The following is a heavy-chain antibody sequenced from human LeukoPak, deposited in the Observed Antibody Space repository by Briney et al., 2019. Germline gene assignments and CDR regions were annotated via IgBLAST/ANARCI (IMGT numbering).Heavy chain of an antibody. CDR2: IKEDGREK. V-gene: IGHV3-7*01. D-gene: IGHD3-22*01. CDR3: ARTGYYYDSSGSLGAFDI. CDR1: GFTFSSSW. Sequence: AGGSLRLSCATSGFTFSSSWMSWVRQAPGKGLECVANIKEDGREKYYVDSVKGRFTISRDNAKNSLYLQMSSLRAEDTAVYYCARTGYYYDSSGSLGAFDIWGQGTMVTVSS. J-gene: IGHJ3*02.